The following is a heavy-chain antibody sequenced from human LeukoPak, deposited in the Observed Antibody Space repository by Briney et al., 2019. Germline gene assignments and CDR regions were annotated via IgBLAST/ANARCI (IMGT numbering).Heavy chain of an antibody. J-gene: IGHJ4*02. CDR1: GRTFSSYA. Sequence: SVKVSCKASGRTFSSYAISWVRQAPGHGLEWMGRIIPIFGQANYAQKFQGRVTITTDESTRTAYMELSSLRSKHPAVNVRARSVISVVVPAALDYWGQGTLVTVSS. D-gene: IGHD2-2*01. V-gene: IGHV1-69*05. CDR2: IIPIFGQA. CDR3: ARSVISVVVPAALDY.